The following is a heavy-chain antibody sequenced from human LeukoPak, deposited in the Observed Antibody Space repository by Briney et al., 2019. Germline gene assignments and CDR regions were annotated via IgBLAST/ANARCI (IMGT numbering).Heavy chain of an antibody. CDR2: INPSGGST. CDR3: ASLVRGVIDY. Sequence: ASVKVSCKASGYTFTSYYMHWVRQAPGQGLEWMGIINPSGGSTSYAQKFQGRVTMTRDTSTSTVYMELSSLRTEDTAVYYCASLVRGVIDYWGQGTLVTVSS. V-gene: IGHV1-46*01. J-gene: IGHJ4*02. CDR1: GYTFTSYY. D-gene: IGHD3-10*01.